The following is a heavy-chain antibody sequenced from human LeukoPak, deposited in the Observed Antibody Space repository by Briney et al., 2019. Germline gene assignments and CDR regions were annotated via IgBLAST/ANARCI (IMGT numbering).Heavy chain of an antibody. CDR3: ARDGFAGPRNAFDI. CDR2: IYHSGST. CDR1: GGSVSSGGYS. J-gene: IGHJ3*02. V-gene: IGHV4-30-2*01. Sequence: SQTLSLTCAVSGGSVSSGGYSWRWIRQPPGKGLEWIGYIYHSGSTYYNPSLKCRVAISVDRSKNQFSLKLSSVTAADTAVYYCARDGFAGPRNAFDIWGQGTMVTVSS. D-gene: IGHD1-14*01.